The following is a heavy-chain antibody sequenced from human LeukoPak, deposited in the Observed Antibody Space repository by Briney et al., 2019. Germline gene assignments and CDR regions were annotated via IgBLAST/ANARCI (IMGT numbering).Heavy chain of an antibody. CDR1: GYTFTSYG. D-gene: IGHD6-13*01. CDR3: ARSQLAPYSSSWYAFDI. Sequence: ASVKVSCKASGYTFTSYGISWVRQAPGQGLEWMGGIIPIFGTANYAQKFQGRVTITADESTSTAYMELSSLRSEDTAVYYCARSQLAPYSSSWYAFDIWGQGTMVTVSS. CDR2: IIPIFGTA. V-gene: IGHV1-69*13. J-gene: IGHJ3*02.